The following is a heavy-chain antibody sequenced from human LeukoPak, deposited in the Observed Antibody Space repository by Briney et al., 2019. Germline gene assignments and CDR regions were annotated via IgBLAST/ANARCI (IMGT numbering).Heavy chain of an antibody. Sequence: GSVKVSCKHSGDTFTGYGVSSVSHAPRQGRGRRGRICAYNGDTKYAQKLQGRVTMTTDTSTSTAYMELRSLRSADTAVYYCARDGPLVGATWVYWGQGTLVTVSS. V-gene: IGHV1-18*01. J-gene: IGHJ4*02. D-gene: IGHD1-26*01. CDR2: ICAYNGDT. CDR1: GDTFTGYG. CDR3: ARDGPLVGATWVY.